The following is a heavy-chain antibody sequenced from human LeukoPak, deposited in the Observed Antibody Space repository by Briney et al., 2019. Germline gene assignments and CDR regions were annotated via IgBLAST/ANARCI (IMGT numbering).Heavy chain of an antibody. CDR3: ARDRGSSGYDFDY. J-gene: IGHJ4*02. CDR1: GFTFSSYG. CDR2: IRNDGSNK. V-gene: IGHV3-30*02. Sequence: GGSLRLSCAASGFTFSSYGMHWVRQAPGKGLEWVAFIRNDGSNKYYEDSVKGRLTISRDNSKNTLYLQMNSLRAEDTAVYYCARDRGSSGYDFDYWGQGTLVTVSS. D-gene: IGHD5-12*01.